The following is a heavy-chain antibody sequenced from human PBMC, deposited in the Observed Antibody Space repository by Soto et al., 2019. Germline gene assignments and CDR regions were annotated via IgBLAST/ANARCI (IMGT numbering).Heavy chain of an antibody. J-gene: IGHJ6*02. Sequence: LGPPVKVSCKASGYTFTGYYMHWVRQAPGQGLEWMGWINPNSGGTNYAQKFQGRVTMTRDTSISTAYMELSRLRSDDTAVYYCAVSSSSAYYYGMDVWGQGTTVTVSS. CDR3: AVSSSSAYYYGMDV. CDR1: GYTFTGYY. V-gene: IGHV1-2*03. D-gene: IGHD6-6*01. CDR2: INPNSGGT.